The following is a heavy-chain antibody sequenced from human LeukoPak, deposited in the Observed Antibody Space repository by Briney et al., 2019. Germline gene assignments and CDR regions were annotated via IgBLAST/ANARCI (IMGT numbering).Heavy chain of an antibody. D-gene: IGHD1-1*01. Sequence: KPGGSLRLSCAASGFTFSDYYMSWIRQAPGKGLEWVSYISSSGSTIYCADSVKGRFTISRDNAKNSLYLQMNSLRAEDTAVYYCAISVVQDAFDIWGQGTMVTVPS. V-gene: IGHV3-11*04. CDR3: AISVVQDAFDI. CDR2: ISSSGSTI. J-gene: IGHJ3*02. CDR1: GFTFSDYY.